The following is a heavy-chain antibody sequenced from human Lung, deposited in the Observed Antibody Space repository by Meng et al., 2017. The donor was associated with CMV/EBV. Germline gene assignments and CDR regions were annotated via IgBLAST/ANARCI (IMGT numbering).Heavy chain of an antibody. V-gene: IGHV1-2*04. D-gene: IGHD1-1*01. CDR1: GYTFTGYY. J-gene: IGHJ5*02. CDR2: INPNTGGT. Sequence: VQLVQPGAEVKQPGASVKVSCKASGYTFTGYYIHWVRQAPGQGLEWMGWINPNTGGTKYAQKFQGWVTLTRDTSISTAYMELSRLRSDDTAVYYCARGRYELIWGLFDPWGQGTLVTVSS. CDR3: ARGRYELIWGLFDP.